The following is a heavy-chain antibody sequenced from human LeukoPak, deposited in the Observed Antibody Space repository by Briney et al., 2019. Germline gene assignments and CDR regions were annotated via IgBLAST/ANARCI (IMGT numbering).Heavy chain of an antibody. Sequence: GGSLRLSCAASGFTLSSYWMSWVRQAPGKGLEWVSYISSSSSTIYYADSVKGRFTISRDNAKNSLYLQMNSLRAEDTAVYYCARGAYYYEDWGQGTLVTVSS. CDR1: GFTLSSYW. J-gene: IGHJ4*02. CDR3: ARGAYYYED. CDR2: ISSSSSTI. V-gene: IGHV3-48*01. D-gene: IGHD3-22*01.